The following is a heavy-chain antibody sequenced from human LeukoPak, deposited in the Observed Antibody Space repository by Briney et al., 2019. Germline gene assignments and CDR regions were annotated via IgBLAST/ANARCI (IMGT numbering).Heavy chain of an antibody. V-gene: IGHV1-2*02. CDR3: ARGNSRDILTGYYSAAFDY. CDR2: INPNSGGT. D-gene: IGHD3-9*01. Sequence: GASVKVSCKASGYTFTGYYMHWVRQAPGQGLEWMGWINPNSGGTNYAQKFQGRVTMTRDTSISTAYMELSRLRSDDTAVYYCARGNSRDILTGYYSAAFDYRGQGTLVTVSS. CDR1: GYTFTGYY. J-gene: IGHJ4*02.